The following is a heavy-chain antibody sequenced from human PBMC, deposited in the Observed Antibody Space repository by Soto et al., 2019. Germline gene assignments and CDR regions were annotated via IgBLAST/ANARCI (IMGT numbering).Heavy chain of an antibody. V-gene: IGHV1-2*04. Sequence: QVQLVQSGAEVKKPGASVKVSCKASGYTFTGYYMHWVRQAPGQGLEWMGWINPNSGGTNYAQKCQGWVTMTMDTSISKAYMELSRLRSDDTAVYYCATTSLSYSPYDYWGQGTLVTVSS. D-gene: IGHD1-26*01. CDR3: ATTSLSYSPYDY. CDR1: GYTFTGYY. CDR2: INPNSGGT. J-gene: IGHJ4*02.